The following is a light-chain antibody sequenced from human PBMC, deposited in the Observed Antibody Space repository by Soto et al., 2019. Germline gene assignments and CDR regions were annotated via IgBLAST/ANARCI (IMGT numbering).Light chain of an antibody. J-gene: IGKJ1*01. Sequence: EIVMTQSPATLSVSPGERATLSCRASQSVSSNLAWYQQKPGQAPRLLIYGASTRATGTPARFSGSGSGTDFTLTISRLEPEDFAVYYCQQYHIWPPWTSGQGTKVDIK. V-gene: IGKV3D-15*01. CDR2: GAS. CDR1: QSVSSN. CDR3: QQYHIWPPWT.